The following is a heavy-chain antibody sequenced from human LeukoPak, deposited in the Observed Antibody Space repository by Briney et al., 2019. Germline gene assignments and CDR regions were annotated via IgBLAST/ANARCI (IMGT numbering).Heavy chain of an antibody. V-gene: IGHV3-48*02. J-gene: IGHJ5*02. CDR1: GFTFSSYT. CDR2: ISISGSTI. CDR3: ARAPRLPLVRGAPPFDN. Sequence: GGSLRLSCTASGFTFSSYTMNWVRQAPGKELEWVSYISISGSTIYYADSVRGRFTISRDNAKNSLYLQMKSLRDEDTAVYYCARAPRLPLVRGAPPFDNWGQGTLVTVSS. D-gene: IGHD3-10*01.